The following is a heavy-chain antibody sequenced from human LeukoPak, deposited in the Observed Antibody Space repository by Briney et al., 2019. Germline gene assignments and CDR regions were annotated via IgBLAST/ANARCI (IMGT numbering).Heavy chain of an antibody. J-gene: IGHJ6*02. V-gene: IGHV5-51*01. CDR1: GYTFHSYW. CDR3: ARRRDTPIYGMDV. CDR2: IYPGDSDT. D-gene: IGHD5-18*01. Sequence: GESLKISCKGSGYTFHSYWIAWVRQMPGKGLEWMGIIYPGDSDTRYSPSFQGQVTISADKSIRTAYLQWSSLKALDTAMYYCARRRDTPIYGMDVWGQGTTVTVSS.